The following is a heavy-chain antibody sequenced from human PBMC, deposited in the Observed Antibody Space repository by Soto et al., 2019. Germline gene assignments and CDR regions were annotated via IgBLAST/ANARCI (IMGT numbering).Heavy chain of an antibody. CDR1: GGSFSGYY. CDR2: INHSGST. V-gene: IGHV4-34*01. D-gene: IGHD6-19*01. CDR3: ARHPIYTTGWQIDY. J-gene: IGHJ4*02. Sequence: SETLSLTCAVYGGSFSGYYWSWIRQPPGKGLEWIGEINHSGSTNYNPSLKSRVTISVDTSKNQFSLKLSSVTAADTAVYYCARHPIYTTGWQIDYWGQGTLVTVSS.